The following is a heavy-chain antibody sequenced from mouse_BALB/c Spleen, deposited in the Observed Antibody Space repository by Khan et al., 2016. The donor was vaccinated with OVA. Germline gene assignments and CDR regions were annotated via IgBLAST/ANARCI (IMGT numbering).Heavy chain of an antibody. CDR2: IYPGTDTS. CDR3: AREEALYHFDH. Sequence: QVQLKQSGAELVRPGASVKLSCKTSGYIFTSYWIHWVKQRSGQGLEWIARIYPGTDTSYYTEKFKEQATLTADISASTAYIQLSSLKSEDSEVYFVAREEALYHFDHWGQGTTLTVSS. D-gene: IGHD3-2*02. J-gene: IGHJ2*01. CDR1: GYIFTSYW. V-gene: IGHV1S132*01.